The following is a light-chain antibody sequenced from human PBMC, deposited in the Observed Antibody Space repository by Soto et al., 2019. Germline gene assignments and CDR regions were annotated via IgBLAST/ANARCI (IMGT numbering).Light chain of an antibody. J-gene: IGLJ1*01. CDR1: SSDVGGYNY. CDR2: EVS. V-gene: IGLV2-8*01. Sequence: QSLLTQPPSASGSPGQSVTSSCTGTSSDVGGYNYVSWYQQHPGKAPKLMIYEVSKRPSGVPDRFSGSKSGNTASLTVSGLQAEDEADYYCSSYAGSNNLYVFGTGTKVTVL. CDR3: SSYAGSNNLYV.